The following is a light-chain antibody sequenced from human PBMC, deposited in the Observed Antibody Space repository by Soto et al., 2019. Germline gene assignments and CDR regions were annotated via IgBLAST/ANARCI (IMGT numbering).Light chain of an antibody. J-gene: IGKJ1*01. Sequence: EIVMTQSPATLSVSPGERATLSCRASQSVSSNLAWYQQKPGQAPRLLIYGASTRATGIPARFSGSGSGTEFTLTISSLQPEDFAVYYCQQYNNWPWTFGQGTKEDIK. CDR1: QSVSSN. CDR2: GAS. CDR3: QQYNNWPWT. V-gene: IGKV3-15*01.